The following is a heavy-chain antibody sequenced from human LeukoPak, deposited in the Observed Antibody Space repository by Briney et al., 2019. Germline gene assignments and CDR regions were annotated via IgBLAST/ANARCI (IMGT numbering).Heavy chain of an antibody. CDR3: ARAGSSSFDY. D-gene: IGHD6-13*01. V-gene: IGHV1-2*02. CDR1: GDTFTNYD. CDR2: INPNSGGT. J-gene: IGHJ4*02. Sequence: GASVKVSCKASGDTFTNYDINWVRQAPGQGLEWMGWINPNSGGTNYAQKFQGRVTMTRDTSISTAYMELSRLRSDDTAVYYCARAGSSSFDYWGQGTLVTVSS.